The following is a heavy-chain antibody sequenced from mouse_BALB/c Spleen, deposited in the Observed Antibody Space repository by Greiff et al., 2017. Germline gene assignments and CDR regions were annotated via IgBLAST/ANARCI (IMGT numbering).Heavy chain of an antibody. CDR3: TTYYSPYAMDY. CDR2: IRLKSNNYAT. D-gene: IGHD2-12*01. V-gene: IGHV6-6*02. Sequence: EVKLEESGGGLVQPGGSMKLSCVASGFTFSNYWMNWVRQSPEKGLEWVAEIRLKSNNYATHYAESVKGRFTISRDDSKSSVYLQMNNLRAEDTGIYYCTTYYSPYAMDYWGQGTSVTVSS. J-gene: IGHJ4*01. CDR1: GFTFSNYW.